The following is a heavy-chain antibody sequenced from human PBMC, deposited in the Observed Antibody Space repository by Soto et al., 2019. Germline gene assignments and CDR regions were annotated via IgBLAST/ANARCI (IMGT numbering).Heavy chain of an antibody. J-gene: IGHJ1*01. CDR3: AKDLDVVVPAANLPLK. CDR2: ISGSGGST. V-gene: IGHV3-23*01. Sequence: GGSLRLSCAASGFTFSSYAMSWVRQAPGKGLEWVSAISGSGGSTYYADSVKGRFTISRDNSKNTLYLQMNSLRAEDTTVYYCAKDLDVVVPAANLPLKWGQGTLVTVSS. D-gene: IGHD2-2*01. CDR1: GFTFSSYA.